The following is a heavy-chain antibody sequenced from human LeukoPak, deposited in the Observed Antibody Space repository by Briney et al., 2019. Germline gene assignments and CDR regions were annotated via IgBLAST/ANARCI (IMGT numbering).Heavy chain of an antibody. CDR2: IIPIFGTA. CDR1: GGTVSSYA. V-gene: IGHV1-69*06. D-gene: IGHD6-19*01. CDR3: ARRYSSGWYVFDY. J-gene: IGHJ4*02. Sequence: SVKVSCKASGGTVSSYAISWARQAPGQGLEWMGGIIPIFGTANYAQKFQGRVTITADKSTSTAYMELSSLRSEDTAVYYCARRYSSGWYVFDYWGQGTLVTVSS.